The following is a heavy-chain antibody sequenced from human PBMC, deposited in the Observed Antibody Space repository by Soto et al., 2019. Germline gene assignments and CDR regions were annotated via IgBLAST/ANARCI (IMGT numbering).Heavy chain of an antibody. CDR3: ARDKAVAGYYDSSGYYYVGTWYFDY. CDR1: GYTFPSYG. Sequence: ASVTDSFMATGYTFPSYGISGVRPARSQGGEWVGWISAYNGNTNYSQKRQGRGTMTSDTSTSTAYMELRSLRSDVTAVYFCARDKAVAGYYDSSGYYYVGTWYFDYWGQGTLVTVSS. D-gene: IGHD3-22*01. J-gene: IGHJ4*02. CDR2: ISAYNGNT. V-gene: IGHV1-18*04.